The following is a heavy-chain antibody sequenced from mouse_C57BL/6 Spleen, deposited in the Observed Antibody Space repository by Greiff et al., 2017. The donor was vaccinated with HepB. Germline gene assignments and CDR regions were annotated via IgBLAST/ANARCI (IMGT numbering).Heavy chain of an antibody. CDR3: SRDDYDGWYFAD. D-gene: IGHD2-4*01. V-gene: IGHV5-16*01. CDR2: INHDGSNT. J-gene: IGHJ1*03. Sequence: EVKLMESGGGLVQPGKSMKLSCTASGFTFSDDYMSWVRQVPEKGLEWVANINHDGSNTYYLDSLKSRIIISRDNAKNILYLQMSSLKSEDTASYCCSRDDYDGWYFADWGTGTMVTVSS. CDR1: GFTFSDDY.